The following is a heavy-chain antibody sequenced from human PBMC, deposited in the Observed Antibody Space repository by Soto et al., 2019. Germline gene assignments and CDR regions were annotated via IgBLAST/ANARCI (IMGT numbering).Heavy chain of an antibody. J-gene: IGHJ6*03. CDR1: GFTFSDYY. CDR2: ISSSGSTI. V-gene: IGHV3-11*01. D-gene: IGHD3-3*01. Sequence: GGSLRLSCAASGFTFSDYYMSWIRQAPGKGLEWVSYISSSGSTIYYTDSVKGRFTISRDNAKNSLYLQMNSLRAEDTAVYYCARVRGITIFGVVIGYYYYMDVWGKGTTVTVSS. CDR3: ARVRGITIFGVVIGYYYYMDV.